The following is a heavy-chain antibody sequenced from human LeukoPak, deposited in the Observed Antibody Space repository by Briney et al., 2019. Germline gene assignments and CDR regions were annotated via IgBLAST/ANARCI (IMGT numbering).Heavy chain of an antibody. D-gene: IGHD3-22*01. V-gene: IGHV5-51*01. CDR2: IYPGDSDT. Sequence: GESLKISCKGSGYSFTSYWIGWVRQMPGKGMEWMGIIYPGDSDTRYSPSFQGQVTISADKSITTACLQWSSLKASDTAMYYCAILDRWEYYDSSGYLDYWGQGTLVTVSS. CDR3: AILDRWEYYDSSGYLDY. CDR1: GYSFTSYW. J-gene: IGHJ4*02.